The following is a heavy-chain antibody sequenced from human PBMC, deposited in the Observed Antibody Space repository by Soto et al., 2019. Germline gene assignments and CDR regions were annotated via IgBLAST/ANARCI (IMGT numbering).Heavy chain of an antibody. Sequence: VGSLRLSCQASGFNFDNYGMHWVRQAPGKGLEWVAVITYDGSNKYYADSVKGRFTISRDNSKNTLSLHLNTLKPEDTAVYHCAKSPNFYCSSPNCYKYYFDHWGQGTRVTV. D-gene: IGHD2-2*02. CDR2: ITYDGSNK. J-gene: IGHJ4*02. V-gene: IGHV3-30*18. CDR3: AKSPNFYCSSPNCYKYYFDH. CDR1: GFNFDNYG.